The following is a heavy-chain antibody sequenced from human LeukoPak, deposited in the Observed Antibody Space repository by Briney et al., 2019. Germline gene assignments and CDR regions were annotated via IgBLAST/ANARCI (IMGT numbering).Heavy chain of an antibody. D-gene: IGHD3-10*01. V-gene: IGHV3-30*04. CDR1: GFTFSSYA. CDR3: ARAPGDLVLLWFGELIDY. Sequence: GGSLRLSCAASGFTFSSYAMHWVRQAPGKGLEWVAVISDDGSNKYYADSVKGRFTISRDNSKNTLYLQMNSLRAEDTAVYYCARAPGDLVLLWFGELIDYWGQGTLVTVSS. J-gene: IGHJ4*02. CDR2: ISDDGSNK.